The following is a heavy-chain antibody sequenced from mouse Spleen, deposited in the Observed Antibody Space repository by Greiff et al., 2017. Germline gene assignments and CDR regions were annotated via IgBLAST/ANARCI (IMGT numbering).Heavy chain of an antibody. CDR2: ISSGGSYT. CDR1: GFTFSSYG. V-gene: IGHV5-6*01. CDR3: ARHDYGYYFDY. J-gene: IGHJ2*01. D-gene: IGHD2-4*01. Sequence: EVKLMESGGDLVKPGGSLKLSCAASGFTFSSYGMSWVRQTPDKRLEWVATISSGGSYTYYPDSVKGRFTISRDNAKNTLYLQMSSLKSEDTAMYYCARHDYGYYFDYWGQGTTLTVSS.